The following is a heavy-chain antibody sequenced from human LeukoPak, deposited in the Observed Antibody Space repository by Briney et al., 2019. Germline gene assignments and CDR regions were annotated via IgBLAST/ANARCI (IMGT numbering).Heavy chain of an antibody. CDR3: ATASRSYDFWSGLKYYFDY. Sequence: ASVKVSCKVSGYTLTELSMHWMRQAPGKGLEWMGGFDPEDGETIYAQKFQGRVTMTEDTSTDTAYMELSSLRSEDTAVYYCATASRSYDFWSGLKYYFDYWGQGTLVTVSS. J-gene: IGHJ4*02. V-gene: IGHV1-24*01. CDR1: GYTLTELS. CDR2: FDPEDGET. D-gene: IGHD3-3*01.